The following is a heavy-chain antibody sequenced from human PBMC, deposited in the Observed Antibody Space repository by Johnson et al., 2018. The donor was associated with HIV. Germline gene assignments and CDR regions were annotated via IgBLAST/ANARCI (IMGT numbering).Heavy chain of an antibody. J-gene: IGHJ3*02. CDR3: AKSDCSGGSCYSVWRNAFDI. CDR1: GFTFSSYA. D-gene: IGHD2-15*01. CDR2: ISYDGSNK. V-gene: IGHV3-30-3*02. Sequence: QVQLVESGGGVVQPGGSLRLSCAASGFTFSSYAMHWVRQAPGKGLEWVAVISYDGSNKYYADSVRGRFTISRDNSKNTLSLQMNSLRAEDTAVYYCAKSDCSGGSCYSVWRNAFDIWGQGTMVTVSS.